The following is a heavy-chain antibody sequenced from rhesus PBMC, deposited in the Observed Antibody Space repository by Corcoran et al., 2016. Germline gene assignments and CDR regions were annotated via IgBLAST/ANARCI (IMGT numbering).Heavy chain of an antibody. V-gene: IGHV4-160*01. J-gene: IGHJ2*01. Sequence: QVQLQESGPGLMKPSEPLSLTYAVSGRSISSNYWSWNRQAAGKGLEWIGRNYGSGGSTDYNPSLKSRVTISTDTSKNQFSLKLSSVTAADTAVYYCARWVHWSDYYTETWYFDIWGPGTPITISS. CDR3: ARWVHWSDYYTETWYFDI. CDR2: NYGSGGST. D-gene: IGHD3-22*01. CDR1: GRSISSNY.